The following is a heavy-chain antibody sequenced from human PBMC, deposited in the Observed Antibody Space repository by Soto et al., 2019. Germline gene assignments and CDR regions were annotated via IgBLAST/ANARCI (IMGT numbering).Heavy chain of an antibody. V-gene: IGHV4-34*01. CDR1: GGSFSGYY. CDR3: ARGLNYDFWSGYPSSYYYYGMDV. Sequence: SETLSLTCAVYGGSFSGYYWSWIRQPPGKGLEWIGEINHSGSTNYNPSLKSRVTISVDTSKNQFSLKLSSVTAADTAVYYCARGLNYDFWSGYPSSYYYYGMDVWGQGTTVTVSS. CDR2: INHSGST. D-gene: IGHD3-3*01. J-gene: IGHJ6*02.